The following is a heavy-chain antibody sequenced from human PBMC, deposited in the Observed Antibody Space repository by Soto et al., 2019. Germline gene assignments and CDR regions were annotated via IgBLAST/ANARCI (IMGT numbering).Heavy chain of an antibody. D-gene: IGHD5-12*01. CDR1: GGTFSSYA. Sequence: SVKVSCKASGGTFSSYAISWVRQAPGQGLEWMGGIIPIFGTANYAQKFQGRVTITADESTRPAYMALSSLRSEETAVYYCARPSYKNRDRYEFDYWGKGPLVTVSS. CDR3: ARPSYKNRDRYEFDY. V-gene: IGHV1-69*13. CDR2: IIPIFGTA. J-gene: IGHJ4*02.